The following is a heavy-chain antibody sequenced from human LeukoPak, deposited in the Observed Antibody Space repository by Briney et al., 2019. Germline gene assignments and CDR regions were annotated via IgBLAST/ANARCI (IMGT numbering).Heavy chain of an antibody. D-gene: IGHD3-22*01. Sequence: GGSLRLSCAVSGITLSNYGMSWVRQAPGKGLEWVAGISDSGGSTNYADSVKGRFTISRDNPKNTLYLQMNSLRAEDTAVYFCAKRGVVIRVILVGFHQEAYYFDSWGQGALVTVSS. J-gene: IGHJ4*02. CDR2: ISDSGGST. V-gene: IGHV3-23*01. CDR3: AKRGVVIRVILVGFHQEAYYFDS. CDR1: GITLSNYG.